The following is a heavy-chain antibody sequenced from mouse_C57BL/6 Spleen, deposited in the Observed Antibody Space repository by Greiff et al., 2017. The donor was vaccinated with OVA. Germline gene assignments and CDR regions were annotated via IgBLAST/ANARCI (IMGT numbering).Heavy chain of an antibody. CDR2: IDPSDSYT. CDR1: GYTFTSYW. D-gene: IGHD1-1*01. J-gene: IGHJ3*01. Sequence: VQLQQPGAELVKPGASVKLSCKASGYTFTSYWMQWVKQRPGQGLEWIGEIDPSDSYTNYNQKFKGKATLTVDTSSSTAYMQLSSLTSEVSAVYYCARSYYYGSSYAAYWGQGTLVTVSA. V-gene: IGHV1-50*01. CDR3: ARSYYYGSSYAAY.